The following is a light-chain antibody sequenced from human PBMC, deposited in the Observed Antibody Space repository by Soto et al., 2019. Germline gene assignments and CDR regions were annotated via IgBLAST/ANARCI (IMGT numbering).Light chain of an antibody. Sequence: QSVLTQPPSVSGAPGQRVTISCTGSSSNIGAHYDVHWYQQHPGTAPKLLIYGNSNRPSGVPDRFSGSKSGTSASLAITGLQAEDEADYYCQSYDSSLSVYVFGTGTKVTVL. V-gene: IGLV1-40*01. CDR3: QSYDSSLSVYV. J-gene: IGLJ1*01. CDR1: SSNIGAHYD. CDR2: GNS.